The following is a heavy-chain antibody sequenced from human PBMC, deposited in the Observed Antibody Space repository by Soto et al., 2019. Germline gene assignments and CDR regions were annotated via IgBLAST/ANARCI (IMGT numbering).Heavy chain of an antibody. CDR1: GGSISSGGYY. CDR2: IYYSGST. V-gene: IGHV4-31*03. D-gene: IGHD5-18*01. Sequence: KTSETLSLTCTVSGGSISSGGYYWSWIRQHPGKGLEWIGYIYYSGSTYYNPSLKSRVTISVDTSKNQFSLKLSSVTAADTAVYYCARVRRGYSYGIDYWGQGTLVTVSS. J-gene: IGHJ4*02. CDR3: ARVRRGYSYGIDY.